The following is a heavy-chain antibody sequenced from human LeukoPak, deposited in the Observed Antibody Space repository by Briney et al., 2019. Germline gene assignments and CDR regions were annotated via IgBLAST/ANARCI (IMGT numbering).Heavy chain of an antibody. CDR1: GGSISSSSYY. D-gene: IGHD3-22*01. V-gene: IGHV4-39*01. CDR3: ARRDSTGWFDP. Sequence: TSETLSLTCTVSGGSISSSSYYWGWIRQPPGKGLEWIGSIYYSGSTYYNPSLKSRVTISVDTSKNQFPLKLSSVTAADTAVYYCARRDSTGWFDPWGQGTLVTVSS. J-gene: IGHJ5*02. CDR2: IYYSGST.